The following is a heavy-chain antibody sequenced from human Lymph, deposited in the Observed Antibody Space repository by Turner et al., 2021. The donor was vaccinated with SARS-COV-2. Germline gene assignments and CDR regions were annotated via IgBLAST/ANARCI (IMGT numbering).Heavy chain of an antibody. J-gene: IGHJ4*02. CDR1: GGTFSTYA. Sequence: HLVQSGAAVKTPGSSVKVSCKASGGTFSTYAISWGRQATGQGLEWLGGTTPIFGIANDAQKFQVRVTITADKFTSTAYMELSSVRSEDTAVYYCARDATGPLGYWGRGTVVTVSS. CDR2: TTPIFGIA. V-gene: IGHV1-69*10. CDR3: ARDATGPLGY. D-gene: IGHD1-1*01.